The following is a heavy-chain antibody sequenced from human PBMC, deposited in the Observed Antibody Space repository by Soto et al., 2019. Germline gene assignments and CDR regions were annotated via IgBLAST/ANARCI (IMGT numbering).Heavy chain of an antibody. V-gene: IGHV4-30-2*01. J-gene: IGHJ4*02. CDR2: IYHSGST. CDR1: GGSISSGGYS. Sequence: QLQLQESGSGLVKPSQTLSLTCAVSGGSISSGGYSWSWIRQPPGKGLEWIGYIYHSGSTYYNPAPKSRVPISVDRSKNQFSLKLGSVTAADTAVYYCARENNVLPGGYFDYWGQGTLVTVSS. D-gene: IGHD3-10*01. CDR3: ARENNVLPGGYFDY.